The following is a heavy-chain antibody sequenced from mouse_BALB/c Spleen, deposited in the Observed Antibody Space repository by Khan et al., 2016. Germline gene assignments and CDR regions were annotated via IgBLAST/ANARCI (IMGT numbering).Heavy chain of an antibody. J-gene: IGHJ2*01. CDR3: ASDIGGMLFDY. CDR1: GFTFTDYY. D-gene: IGHD1-1*02. Sequence: EVELVESGGGLVQPGDSLRLSCATSGFTFTDYYMNWVRQPPGKALEWLGFIRHKAIGYTTEYSPSVTGRFTISRDNSQSILYLQMNTLRAEDSATYYCASDIGGMLFDYWGQGTTLTVSS. V-gene: IGHV7-3*02. CDR2: IRHKAIGYTT.